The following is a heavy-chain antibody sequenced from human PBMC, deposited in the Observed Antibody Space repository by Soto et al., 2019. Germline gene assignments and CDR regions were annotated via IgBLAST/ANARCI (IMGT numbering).Heavy chain of an antibody. J-gene: IGHJ3*02. Sequence: SETLSLTCTVSGGSISSSSYYWGWIRQPPGKGLEWIGSIYYSGSTYYDPSLKSRVTISVDTSKNQFSLKLSSVTAADTAVYYCARHNSPYYYDSSGLVAFAFDIWGQGTMVTVSS. V-gene: IGHV4-39*01. CDR3: ARHNSPYYYDSSGLVAFAFDI. CDR2: IYYSGST. D-gene: IGHD3-22*01. CDR1: GGSISSSSYY.